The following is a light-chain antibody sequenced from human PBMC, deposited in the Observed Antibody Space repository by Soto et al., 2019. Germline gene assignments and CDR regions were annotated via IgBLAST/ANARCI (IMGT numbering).Light chain of an antibody. CDR2: ATS. V-gene: IGKV1-39*01. CDR3: HQSHSLSYT. CDR1: QSISNY. J-gene: IGKJ2*01. Sequence: DIQMTQSPSSLSASVGDRVTITCRASQSISNYLNWYQQKPGKAPKLLIYATSNLQSGVPSRFSGSRSGTDFTLTISSLQPEDFATYFCHQSHSLSYTFGQGTKLEIK.